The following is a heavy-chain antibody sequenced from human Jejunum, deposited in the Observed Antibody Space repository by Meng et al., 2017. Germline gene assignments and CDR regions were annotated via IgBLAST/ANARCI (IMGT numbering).Heavy chain of an antibody. Sequence: GESLKISCAASGFTFRSYWMHWVRQAPGKGLVWVSRINGDGSSTSYAGSVKGRFTISRDNAKNTLYLQMNSLRAEDTAVYYCTRVVSGRFGEMDVWGQGTTVTVSS. V-gene: IGHV3-74*01. CDR2: INGDGSST. J-gene: IGHJ6*02. CDR1: GFTFRSYW. D-gene: IGHD3-10*01. CDR3: TRVVSGRFGEMDV.